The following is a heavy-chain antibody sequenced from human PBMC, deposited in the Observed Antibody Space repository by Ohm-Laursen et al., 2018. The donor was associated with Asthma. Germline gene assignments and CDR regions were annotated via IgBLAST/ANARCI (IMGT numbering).Heavy chain of an antibody. Sequence: SDTLSLTWAVSGGSISSGGYSWSWIRQPPGKGLEWIGYIYHSGSTYYNPSLKSRVTISVDRSKNQFSLKLSSVTAADTAVYYCARYVRGALHPWGQGTLVTVSS. J-gene: IGHJ5*02. CDR2: IYHSGST. V-gene: IGHV4-30-2*01. CDR3: ARYVRGALHP. CDR1: GGSISSGGYS. D-gene: IGHD3-10*01.